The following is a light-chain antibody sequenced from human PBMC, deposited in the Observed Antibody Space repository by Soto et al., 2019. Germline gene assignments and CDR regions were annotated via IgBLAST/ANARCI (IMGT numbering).Light chain of an antibody. CDR1: RSVSRY. J-gene: IGKJ2*03. CDR2: AVS. CDR3: QQTYTNIYS. V-gene: IGKV1-39*01. Sequence: DIQMTQSPSSLSASVGDTVSITCRASRSVSRYLNWYQQKPGEAPKLLNYAVSTLQSGVPSRFSGSGSGTAFTLTINGLQPEDFATFYCQQTYTNIYSFGQGSKVEMK.